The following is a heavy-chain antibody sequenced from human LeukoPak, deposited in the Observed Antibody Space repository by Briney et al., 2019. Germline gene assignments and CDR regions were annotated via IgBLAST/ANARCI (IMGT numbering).Heavy chain of an antibody. CDR1: GFTFSSYA. V-gene: IGHV3-23*01. J-gene: IGHJ4*02. CDR2: ISGSGGST. CDR3: AKDRNAVTYHFDY. Sequence: GGSLRLSCAASGFTFSSYAMSWVRQAPGKGLEWVSAISGSGGSTHYADSVKGRFTISRDNSKNTLYLQMNSLRAEDTAVYYCAKDRNAVTYHFDYWGQGTLVTVSS. D-gene: IGHD6-19*01.